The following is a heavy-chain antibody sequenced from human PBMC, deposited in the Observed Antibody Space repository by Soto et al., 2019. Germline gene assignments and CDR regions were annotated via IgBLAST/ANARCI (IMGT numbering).Heavy chain of an antibody. CDR1: GFSLSTSGVG. J-gene: IGHJ4*02. CDR2: IYWYDDK. Sequence: QITLKESGPTLVKPTQTLTLTCTFSGFSLSTSGVGVGWIRQPPGKALEWLALIYWYDDKRYSPSLKSRLTIPKDTSKNQVVLTMTNMDPVDTATYSCAHSQTPIRGITTYYFDYWGQGTLVTVSS. CDR3: AHSQTPIRGITTYYFDY. D-gene: IGHD3-10*01. V-gene: IGHV2-5*01.